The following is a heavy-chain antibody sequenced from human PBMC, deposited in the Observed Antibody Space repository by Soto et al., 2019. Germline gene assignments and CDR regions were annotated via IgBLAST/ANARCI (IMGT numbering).Heavy chain of an antibody. CDR3: ARVRGTACKRDFDY. D-gene: IGHD6-13*01. Sequence: SETLSLTCTVSGGSMIAYYWNWMRQPPGKGLQWIGYTYYSGSTTYNPSLKSRVTISVDSSKNQFSLKLDSVTPADTAVYYCARVRGTACKRDFDYWGPGTLVTVSS. CDR1: GGSMIAYY. CDR2: TYYSGST. J-gene: IGHJ4*02. V-gene: IGHV4-59*01.